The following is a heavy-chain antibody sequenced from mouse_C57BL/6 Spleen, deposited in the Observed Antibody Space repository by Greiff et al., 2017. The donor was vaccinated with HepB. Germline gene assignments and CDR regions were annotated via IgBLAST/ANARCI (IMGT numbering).Heavy chain of an antibody. D-gene: IGHD1-1*01. CDR3: ARDKEDYFGSSPYWYFDV. CDR1: GFTFSSYA. V-gene: IGHV5-4*01. Sequence: EVQGVESGGGLVKPGGSLKLSCAASGFTFSSYAMSWVRQTPEKRLEWVATISDGGSYTYYPDNVKGRFTISRDNAKNNLYLQMSHLKSEDTAMYDCARDKEDYFGSSPYWYFDVWGTGTTVTVSS. CDR2: ISDGGSYT. J-gene: IGHJ1*03.